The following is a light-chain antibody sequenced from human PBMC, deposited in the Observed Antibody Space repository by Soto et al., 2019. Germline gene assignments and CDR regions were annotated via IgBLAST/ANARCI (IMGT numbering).Light chain of an antibody. CDR1: QAIRND. V-gene: IGKV1-17*01. CDR2: AAS. CDR3: LQHNTYPRT. Sequence: DIQMTQSPSSLSAAVGDRVTITSRASQAIRNDLGWYQQKPAKAPKRLIYAASSLQSGVPSRFSGSGSGTEFTLTISSLQPEDSATYYCLQHNTYPRTFGQGTKVDIK. J-gene: IGKJ1*01.